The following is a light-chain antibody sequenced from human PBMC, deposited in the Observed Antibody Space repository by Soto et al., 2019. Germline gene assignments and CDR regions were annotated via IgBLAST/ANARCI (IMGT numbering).Light chain of an antibody. V-gene: IGKV3-15*01. CDR2: GTS. Sequence: EIVMTQSPVALSVSPGESAALSCRASQSVGRNFAWYQQRPGQAPRVLIYGTSTRATGVPARFSGSGSGTEFPLTISSLQSEDFAVYYCQQYNKWPYTFGQGTRLEIK. J-gene: IGKJ2*01. CDR1: QSVGRN. CDR3: QQYNKWPYT.